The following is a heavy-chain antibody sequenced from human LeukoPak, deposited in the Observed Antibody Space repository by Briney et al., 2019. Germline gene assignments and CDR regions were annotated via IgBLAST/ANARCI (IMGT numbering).Heavy chain of an antibody. V-gene: IGHV4-59*08. J-gene: IGHJ3*02. Sequence: KASETLSLTCTVSGGSLSTYFWTWIRQPPGKGLEWIGYIYYSGTTNYHPSLESRVTISVDTSKNQFSLKLNSVTAADTAVYYCARRTGEGAFDIWGQGTMVTVSS. D-gene: IGHD3-16*01. CDR1: GGSLSTYF. CDR3: ARRTGEGAFDI. CDR2: IYYSGTT.